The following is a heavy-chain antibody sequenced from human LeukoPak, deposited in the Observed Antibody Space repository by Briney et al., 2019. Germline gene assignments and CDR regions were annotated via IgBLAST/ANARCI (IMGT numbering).Heavy chain of an antibody. J-gene: IGHJ4*02. V-gene: IGHV3-30*04. D-gene: IGHD5-18*01. Sequence: GRSLRLSCAGSGFTFNDYALHWVRQAPGKGLEWVAFVAYDGSSVYYRESLKDRFTISRDYSRNTLYLQMDSLRSDDTAVYYCARGLYSYESGYWGQGTLVTVSS. CDR2: VAYDGSSV. CDR1: GFTFNDYA. CDR3: ARGLYSYESGY.